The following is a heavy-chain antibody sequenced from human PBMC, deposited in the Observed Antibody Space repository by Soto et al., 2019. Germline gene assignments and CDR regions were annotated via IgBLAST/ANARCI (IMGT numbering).Heavy chain of an antibody. V-gene: IGHV3-23*01. CDR3: AKDPLNVVTPVDY. D-gene: IGHD2-21*02. J-gene: IGHJ4*02. CDR2: ISGSGGST. Sequence: RSSLKLSCAASGFSLSIYAMSWVRHAPGKGLEWVSAISGSGGSTYYADSVKGRFTISRDNSKNTLYLQMNSLRAEDTAVYYCAKDPLNVVTPVDYWAQGSLVTV. CDR1: GFSLSIYA.